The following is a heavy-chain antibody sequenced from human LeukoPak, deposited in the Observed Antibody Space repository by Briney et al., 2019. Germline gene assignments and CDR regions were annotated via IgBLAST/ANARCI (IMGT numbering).Heavy chain of an antibody. D-gene: IGHD3-10*01. J-gene: IGHJ4*02. V-gene: IGHV3-21*01. Sequence: TGGSLRLSCAASGFTFSTYSMNWVRQAPGKGLEWVSYISNSGDNIYYGDSVKGRFTISRDNAKDSLYLQMNSLRAEDTAVYYCVRGLSGSYSYWGQGTLVSVSS. CDR1: GFTFSTYS. CDR2: ISNSGDNI. CDR3: VRGLSGSYSY.